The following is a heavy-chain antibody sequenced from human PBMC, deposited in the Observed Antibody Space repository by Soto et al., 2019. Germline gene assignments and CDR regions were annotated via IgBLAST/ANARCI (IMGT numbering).Heavy chain of an antibody. J-gene: IGHJ5*02. D-gene: IGHD2-8*02. CDR3: ARHEGWTGPDQ. Sequence: SETLSLTCAVSGASIGSGGCLMVFRQPPGKGLEWIAEIFHDGNTNYSPSLKSRVTISVDKSQNQFSLNVYSVTAADTAVYYCARHEGWTGPDQWGQGTLVTVSS. CDR1: GASIGSGGC. V-gene: IGHV4-4*02. CDR2: IFHDGNT.